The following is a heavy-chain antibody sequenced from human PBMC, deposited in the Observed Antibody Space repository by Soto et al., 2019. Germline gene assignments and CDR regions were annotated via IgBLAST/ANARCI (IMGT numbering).Heavy chain of an antibody. D-gene: IGHD4-4*01. Sequence: SVKVSCKASGGTFSSYAISWVRQAPGQGLEWMGGIIPIFGTANYAQKFQGRVTITADESTSTAYMELSSLRSDDTAVYYCARALCAVTTEWYYYGMDVWGQGTTVTVSS. J-gene: IGHJ6*02. CDR1: GGTFSSYA. CDR2: IIPIFGTA. V-gene: IGHV1-69*13. CDR3: ARALCAVTTEWYYYGMDV.